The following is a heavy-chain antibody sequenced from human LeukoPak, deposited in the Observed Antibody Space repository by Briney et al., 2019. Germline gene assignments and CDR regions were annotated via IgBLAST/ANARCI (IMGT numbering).Heavy chain of an antibody. CDR2: IYYSGST. V-gene: IGHV4-30-4*08. CDR1: GGSISNGDYY. Sequence: SQTLSLTCTVSGGSISNGDYYWSWIRQPPGKGLEWIGYIYYSGSTYYNPSLKSRVTISVDTSKNQFSLKLSSVTAADTAVYYCARVIFSISGWYGGFDYWGQGTLVTVSS. J-gene: IGHJ4*02. CDR3: ARVIFSISGWYGGFDY. D-gene: IGHD6-19*01.